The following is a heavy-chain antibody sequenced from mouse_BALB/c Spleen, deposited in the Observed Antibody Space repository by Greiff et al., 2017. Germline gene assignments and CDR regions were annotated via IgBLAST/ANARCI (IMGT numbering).Heavy chain of an antibody. Sequence: EVHLVESGGGLVKPGGSLKLSCAASGFTFSSYAMSWVRQSPEKRLEWVAEISSGGSYTYYPDTVTGRFTISRDNAKNTLYLEMSSLRSEDTAMYYCARATGNGAMDYWGQGTSVTVSS. CDR2: ISSGGSYT. D-gene: IGHD4-1*02. J-gene: IGHJ4*01. CDR3: ARATGNGAMDY. CDR1: GFTFSSYA. V-gene: IGHV5-9-4*01.